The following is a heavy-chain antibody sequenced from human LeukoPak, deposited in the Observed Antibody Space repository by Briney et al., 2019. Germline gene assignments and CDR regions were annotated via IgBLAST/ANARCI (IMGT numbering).Heavy chain of an antibody. CDR1: GGSFSGYY. V-gene: IGHV4-34*01. D-gene: IGHD2-2*01. CDR2: INHSGST. Sequence: SETLPLTCAVYGGSFSGYYWSWIRQPPGKGLEWIGEINHSGSTNYNPSLKSRVTISVDTSKNQFSLKLSSVTAADTAVYYCARTLGYCSSTSCYYYYYYGMDVWGQGTTVTVSS. CDR3: ARTLGYCSSTSCYYYYYYGMDV. J-gene: IGHJ6*02.